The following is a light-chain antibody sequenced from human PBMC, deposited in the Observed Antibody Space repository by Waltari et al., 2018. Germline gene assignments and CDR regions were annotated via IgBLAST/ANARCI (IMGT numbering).Light chain of an antibody. CDR1: ECVCRW. Sequence: DIQMTQAPSTRSAAVGERVTITRRAIECVCRWLAWYKQKPGKAPKLLIYKASSLERELPSRFGGSGSGTEFTLTIRSLQPDDFATYYCQQYNSYRYTFGQGTKREIK. CDR2: KAS. J-gene: IGKJ2*01. CDR3: QQYNSYRYT. V-gene: IGKV1-5*03.